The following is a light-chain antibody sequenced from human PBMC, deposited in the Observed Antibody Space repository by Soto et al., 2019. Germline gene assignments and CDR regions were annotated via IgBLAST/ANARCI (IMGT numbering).Light chain of an antibody. V-gene: IGLV2-14*03. Sequence: QSVLTQPASVSGSPGQSITISCTGTSSDIGGYNYVSWYQQHPGKAPKLMIYDVSDRPSGVSNHFSGSKSGNTASLTISGLQAEDEADYYCASYASSNTVLFGGGTKLTVL. CDR2: DVS. CDR3: ASYASSNTVL. J-gene: IGLJ2*01. CDR1: SSDIGGYNY.